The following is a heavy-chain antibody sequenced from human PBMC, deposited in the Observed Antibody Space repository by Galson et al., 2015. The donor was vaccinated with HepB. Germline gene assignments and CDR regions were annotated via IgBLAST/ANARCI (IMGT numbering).Heavy chain of an antibody. CDR3: ARGVAYRLPAAIRAFPKFARWFDP. J-gene: IGHJ5*02. D-gene: IGHD2-2*01. V-gene: IGHV1-8*01. Sequence: SVKVSCKASGYTFTSYDINWVRQATGQGLEWMGWMNPNSGNTGYAQKFQGRVTMTRNTSISTAYMELSSLRSEDTAVYYCARGVAYRLPAAIRAFPKFARWFDPWGQGTLVTVSS. CDR1: GYTFTSYD. CDR2: MNPNSGNT.